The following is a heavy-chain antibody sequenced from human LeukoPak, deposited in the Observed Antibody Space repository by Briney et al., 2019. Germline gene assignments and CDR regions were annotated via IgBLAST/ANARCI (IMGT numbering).Heavy chain of an antibody. D-gene: IGHD3-3*01. V-gene: IGHV3-23*01. CDR1: GFTFSSYA. J-gene: IGHJ4*02. Sequence: GGSLRLSCAASGFTFSSYAMSWVRQAPGKGLEWVSAISGSGGSTYYADSVKGRFTISRDSSKNTLYLQMNSLRAEDTAVYYCAKDLVPYDLWSGFDYWGQGTLVTVSS. CDR3: AKDLVPYDLWSGFDY. CDR2: ISGSGGST.